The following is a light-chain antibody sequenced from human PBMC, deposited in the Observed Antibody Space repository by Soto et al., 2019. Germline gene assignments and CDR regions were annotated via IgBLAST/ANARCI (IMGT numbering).Light chain of an antibody. CDR3: QQSYSTPYT. J-gene: IGKJ5*01. V-gene: IGKV1-39*01. CDR1: QSISTY. Sequence: DIQVTQSPSSLSASVGDRVTISCRASQSISTYLNWYQHKPGKAPKLLIHAASSLRSGVPSRFSGSGSGTDFTLTISSLQPEDFATYYCQQSYSTPYTVGQGTRLEIK. CDR2: AAS.